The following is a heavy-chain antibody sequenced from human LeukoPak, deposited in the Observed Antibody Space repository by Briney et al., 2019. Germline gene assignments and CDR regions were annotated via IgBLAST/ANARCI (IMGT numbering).Heavy chain of an antibody. D-gene: IGHD1-26*01. Sequence: GGSLRLSCAGSGFTFSSFSMSWVRQAPGKGLEWVSGVSGSGGVTYYADSVKGRFTFSRDNSRNTVFLQMNGLRADDTAVYYCARGRLIMGATAFDYWGQGALVTVSS. J-gene: IGHJ4*02. CDR3: ARGRLIMGATAFDY. CDR2: VSGSGGVT. CDR1: GFTFSSFS. V-gene: IGHV3-23*01.